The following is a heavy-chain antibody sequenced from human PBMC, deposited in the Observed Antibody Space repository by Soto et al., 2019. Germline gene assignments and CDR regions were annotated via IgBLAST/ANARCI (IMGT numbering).Heavy chain of an antibody. CDR2: ISYDGSNK. Sequence: QVQLVESGGGVVQPGRSLRLSCAASGFTFSSYAMHWVRQAPGKGLEWVAVISYDGSNKYYADSVKGRFTISRDNSKNTLSLQMNSLRAEDTAVYYCARDASSSWYHNYYYYGMDVWGQGTTVTVS. D-gene: IGHD6-13*01. CDR3: ARDASSSWYHNYYYYGMDV. CDR1: GFTFSSYA. J-gene: IGHJ6*02. V-gene: IGHV3-30-3*01.